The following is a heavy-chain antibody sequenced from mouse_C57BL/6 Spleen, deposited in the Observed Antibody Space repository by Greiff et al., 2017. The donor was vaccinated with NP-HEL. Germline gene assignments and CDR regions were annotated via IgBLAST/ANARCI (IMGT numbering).Heavy chain of an antibody. V-gene: IGHV1-82*01. J-gene: IGHJ1*03. CDR3: APITTVVATNFDV. D-gene: IGHD1-1*01. CDR2: IYPGDGDT. Sequence: QVQLQQSGPELVKPGASVKISCKASGYAFSSSWMNWVKQRPGKGLEWIGRIYPGDGDTNYIGKFKGKATLTADKSSSTAYMQLSSLTSEDSAVYFCAPITTVVATNFDVWGTGTTVTVSS. CDR1: GYAFSSSW.